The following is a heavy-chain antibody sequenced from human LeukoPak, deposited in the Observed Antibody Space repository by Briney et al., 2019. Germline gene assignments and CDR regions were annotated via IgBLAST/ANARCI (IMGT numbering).Heavy chain of an antibody. CDR1: GFTFSSYA. CDR2: ISGSGGST. J-gene: IGHJ4*02. V-gene: IGHV3-23*01. Sequence: GGSLRLSCAASGFTFSSYAMSWVRQAPGKGLEWVSAISGSGGSTYYADSVKGRFTISRDNSKNTLYLQMFSLRPEDTAVYYCAKDLGDSGSDYWGQGTLVTVSS. CDR3: AKDLGDSGSDY. D-gene: IGHD2-21*02.